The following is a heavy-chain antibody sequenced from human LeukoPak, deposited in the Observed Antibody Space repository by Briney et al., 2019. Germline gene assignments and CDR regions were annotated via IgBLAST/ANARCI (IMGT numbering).Heavy chain of an antibody. CDR1: GFTFSSYW. J-gene: IGHJ6*03. Sequence: GGSLRLSCAASGFTFSSYWMSWVRQAPGKGLEWVANIKQDGSEKYYVDSVKGRFTISRDNAKNSLYLQMNSLRAEDTAVYYCARDDPSGSYVHYYYMDVWGKGTTVTVSS. CDR3: ARDDPSGSYVHYYYMDV. V-gene: IGHV3-7*01. CDR2: IKQDGSEK. D-gene: IGHD1-26*01.